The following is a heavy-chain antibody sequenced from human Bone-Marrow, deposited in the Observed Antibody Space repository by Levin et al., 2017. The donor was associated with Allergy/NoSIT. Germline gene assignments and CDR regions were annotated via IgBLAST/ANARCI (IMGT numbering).Heavy chain of an antibody. J-gene: IGHJ4*02. CDR1: GFILSSYS. CDR3: ARDGGWYVDY. D-gene: IGHD6-19*01. CDR2: TSSDSSTI. V-gene: IGHV3-48*02. Sequence: LSLTCAASGFILSSYSMNWVRQAPGKGLEWVSYTSSDSSTIYYTDSVKGRFTISRDNAKNSLYLQMNSLRDEDTAVYYCARDGGWYVDYWGQGTLVTVSS.